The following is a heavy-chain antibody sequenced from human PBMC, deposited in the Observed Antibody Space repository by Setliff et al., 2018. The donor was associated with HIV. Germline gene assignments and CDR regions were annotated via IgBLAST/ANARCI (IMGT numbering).Heavy chain of an antibody. CDR2: IIPIFGTT. J-gene: IGHJ6*03. CDR3: ARGRNYDSSGYGNYYYYMDV. D-gene: IGHD3-22*01. CDR1: GGYLSSYA. Sequence: SVKVSCKASGGYLSSYAISWVRQAPGQGLELMGGIIPIFGTTHYAQKFQGRVTVTADESTSTAYMQLSSMRSDDTAVYYCARGRNYDSSGYGNYYYYMDVWGKGTTVTVSS. V-gene: IGHV1-69*13.